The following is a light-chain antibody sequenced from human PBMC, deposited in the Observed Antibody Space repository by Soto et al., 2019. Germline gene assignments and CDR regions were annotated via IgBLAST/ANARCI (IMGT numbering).Light chain of an antibody. CDR3: QQYNNWPLN. J-gene: IGKJ4*01. Sequence: EIVMTQSPATLSVSPGERATLSCSASQSVSSKLAWYQQKLGQAPRLLMYGASTRATGIPARFSGSGSGTEFTLTISSLQSEDFAVYYCQQYNNWPLNFGGGPKVEIK. CDR2: GAS. V-gene: IGKV3-15*01. CDR1: QSVSSK.